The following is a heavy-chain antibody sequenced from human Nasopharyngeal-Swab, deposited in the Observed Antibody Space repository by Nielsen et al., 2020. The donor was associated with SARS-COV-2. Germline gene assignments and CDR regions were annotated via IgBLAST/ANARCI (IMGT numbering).Heavy chain of an antibody. V-gene: IGHV4-31*03. D-gene: IGHD3-22*01. CDR1: GGSVSSGGYY. CDR3: ARAQSITMIIGAFDI. J-gene: IGHJ3*02. Sequence: AQTLSLTCTVAGGSVSSGGYYWSWIRQHPGKGLERIGYINYSGSTYYNPSRKSRVTISVDTCKNKFSLKLSSGTAADTAVYYCARAQSITMIIGAFDIWGQGTMVTVSS. CDR2: INYSGST.